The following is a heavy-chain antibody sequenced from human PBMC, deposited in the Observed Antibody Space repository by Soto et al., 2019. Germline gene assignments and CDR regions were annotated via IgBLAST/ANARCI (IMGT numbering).Heavy chain of an antibody. CDR3: ARDLGVGMEDY. CDR1: GYTFTNYG. Sequence: QVQLVQSGAEVKKPGASVKVSCKASGYTFTNYGFSWGRQAPGQGLEWMGWISAYNGNTKNAQKLQGRVTMTTDTSTSIGYIELRSLRSDDTAVYYCARDLGVGMEDYWGQGTPVTVSP. V-gene: IGHV1-18*01. J-gene: IGHJ4*02. CDR2: ISAYNGNT. D-gene: IGHD3-10*01.